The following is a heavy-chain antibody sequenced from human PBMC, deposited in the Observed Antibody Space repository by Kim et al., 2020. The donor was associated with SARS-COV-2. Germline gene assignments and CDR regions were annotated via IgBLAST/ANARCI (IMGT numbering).Heavy chain of an antibody. CDR3: AREQWLPFVYYYGMDV. V-gene: IGHV6-1*01. J-gene: IGHJ6*02. Sequence: VSVKSRITIHPDTSKNQFSLQLNSVTPEDTAVYYCAREQWLPFVYYYGMDVWGQGTTVTVSS. D-gene: IGHD6-19*01.